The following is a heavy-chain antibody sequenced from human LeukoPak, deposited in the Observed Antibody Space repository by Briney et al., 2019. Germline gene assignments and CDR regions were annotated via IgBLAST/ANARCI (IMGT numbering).Heavy chain of an antibody. V-gene: IGHV4-30-2*01. CDR2: IYHSGST. D-gene: IGHD5-12*01. CDR1: GGSISSGGYS. Sequence: SETLSLTCAVSGGSISSGGYSWSWIRQPPGKGLEWIGYIYHSGSTYYNPSLKSRVTISVDRSKNQFSLKLTSVTAADTAVYYCARLSEWLRLSFDSWGQGTLVAVSS. CDR3: ARLSEWLRLSFDS. J-gene: IGHJ4*02.